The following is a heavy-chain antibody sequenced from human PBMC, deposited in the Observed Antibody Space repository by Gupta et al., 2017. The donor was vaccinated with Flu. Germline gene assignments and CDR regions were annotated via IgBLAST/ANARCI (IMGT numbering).Heavy chain of an antibody. D-gene: IGHD5-18*01. CDR1: GYTFTDYY. CDR2: INPNSGGT. Sequence: QVQLVQSGAEVKKPGASVKVSCKASGYTFTDYYIHWVRQAPGQGLEWMGWINPNSGGTNYAQVFQGRVTMTRDTSISTAYMELSRLTSDDTAVYYCARADTAMVRGYWGQGTLVTVSS. V-gene: IGHV1-2*02. J-gene: IGHJ4*02. CDR3: ARADTAMVRGY.